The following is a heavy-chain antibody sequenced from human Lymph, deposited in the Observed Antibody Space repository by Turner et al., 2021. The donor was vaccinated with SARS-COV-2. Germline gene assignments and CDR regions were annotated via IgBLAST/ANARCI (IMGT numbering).Heavy chain of an antibody. CDR3: ARMGSSSWYFDY. J-gene: IGHJ4*02. D-gene: IGHD1-26*01. Sequence: EVQLVESWGGLVQPGGSLRLSCAASGFTFSYDWMRWVRQAPGNGLEWVANIKQDGSEKYYVDSVKGRFTISRDNAKNSLFLQMNSLRAEDTAVYYCARMGSSSWYFDYWGQGTLVTVSS. V-gene: IGHV3-7*01. CDR1: GFTFSYDW. CDR2: IKQDGSEK.